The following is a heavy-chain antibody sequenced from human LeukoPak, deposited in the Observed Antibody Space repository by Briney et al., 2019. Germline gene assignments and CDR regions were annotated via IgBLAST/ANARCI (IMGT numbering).Heavy chain of an antibody. D-gene: IGHD3-22*01. Sequence: SQTLSLTCAISGDSFSSNSAAWNWIRQSPSRGLEWLGRTYYRSKWYNDYAVSVESRITINPDTSKNQFSLQLNSVTPEDTAVYYCARVDYYDSSGYYSYFDYWGQGTLVIVSS. J-gene: IGHJ4*02. CDR2: TYYRSKWYN. CDR3: ARVDYYDSSGYYSYFDY. V-gene: IGHV6-1*01. CDR1: GDSFSSNSAA.